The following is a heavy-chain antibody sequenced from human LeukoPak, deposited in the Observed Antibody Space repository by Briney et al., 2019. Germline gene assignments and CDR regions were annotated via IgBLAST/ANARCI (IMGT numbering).Heavy chain of an antibody. CDR1: GFTFSSYW. CDR3: ARDQDSSGYRADAFDI. J-gene: IGHJ3*02. Sequence: GGSLRLSCAASGFTFSSYWMHWVRQAPGKGLVWVSRINSDGSSTSYADSVKGRFTISRDNAENTLYLQMNSLRAEDTAVYYCARDQDSSGYRADAFDIWGQGTMVTVSS. CDR2: INSDGSST. D-gene: IGHD3-22*01. V-gene: IGHV3-74*01.